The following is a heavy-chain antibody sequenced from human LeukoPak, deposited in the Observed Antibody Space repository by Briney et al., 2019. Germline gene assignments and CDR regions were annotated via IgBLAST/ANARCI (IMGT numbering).Heavy chain of an antibody. V-gene: IGHV4-34*01. CDR3: ARVVGASSMYYFDY. CDR1: GGSFSGYY. J-gene: IGHJ4*02. D-gene: IGHD1-26*01. Sequence: SETLSLTCAVYGGSFSGYYWSWIRQPPGKGLEWIGETNHSGSTNYNPSLKSRVTISVDTSKNQFSLKLSSVTAADTAVYYCARVVGASSMYYFDYWGQGTLVTVSS. CDR2: TNHSGST.